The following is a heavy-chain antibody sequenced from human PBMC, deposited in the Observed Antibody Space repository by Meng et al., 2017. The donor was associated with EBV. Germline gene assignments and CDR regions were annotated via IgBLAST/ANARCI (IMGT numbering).Heavy chain of an antibody. V-gene: IGHV4-34*01. J-gene: IGHJ4*02. CDR2: INHSGST. Sequence: QVQLPQVGAGLFKPSATLSPTCAVYGGSFSGYYWSWIRQPPGKGLEWIGEINHSGSTNYNPSLKSRVTISVDTSKNQFSLKLSSVTAADTAVYYCARGRWLQPGSYFDYWGQGTLVTVSS. CDR1: GGSFSGYY. D-gene: IGHD5-24*01. CDR3: ARGRWLQPGSYFDY.